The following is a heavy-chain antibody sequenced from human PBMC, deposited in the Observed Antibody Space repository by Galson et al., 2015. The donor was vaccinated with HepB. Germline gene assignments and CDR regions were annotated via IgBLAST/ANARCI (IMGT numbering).Heavy chain of an antibody. CDR3: ARVAGTIYYYGMDV. V-gene: IGHV6-1*01. CDR2: TYYRAKWYS. CDR1: GDSVSSNSAA. J-gene: IGHJ6*02. D-gene: IGHD2-15*01. Sequence: CAISGDSVSSNSAAWYRIRQSPSRGLEWLGRTYYRAKWYSDYAESVRSRITINPDTSRNQFSLQLKSVTPEDTAAYFCARVAGTIYYYGMDVWGQGTTVTVSS.